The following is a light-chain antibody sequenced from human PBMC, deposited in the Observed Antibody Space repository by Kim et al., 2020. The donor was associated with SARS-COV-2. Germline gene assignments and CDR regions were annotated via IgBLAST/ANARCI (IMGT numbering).Light chain of an antibody. J-gene: IGKJ2*01. CDR3: QQYGSSPLT. V-gene: IGKV3-20*01. Sequence: LCPGERAPLSCRARQRVSSSSLAWYQQKPGQAPRLLIYGASSRATGIPDRFSGGGSGTDFSLTISRLEPEDFAVYYCQQYGSSPLTFGQGTKLEI. CDR2: GAS. CDR1: QRVSSSS.